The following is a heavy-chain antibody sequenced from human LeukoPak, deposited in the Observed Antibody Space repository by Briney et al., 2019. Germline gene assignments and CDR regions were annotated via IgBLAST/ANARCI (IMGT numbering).Heavy chain of an antibody. CDR1: GFTFRTYA. D-gene: IGHD2-2*01. CDR3: AKSGSATWNY. CDR2: LSGSGTTT. Sequence: PGGSLRLSCAASGFTFRTYAMNWVRQAPGKGLEWVSTLSGSGTTTFYADSVKGRFTISRDNSKNTLYLQMNSLRAEDTAVYYCAKSGSATWNYWGQGTLITVSS. J-gene: IGHJ4*02. V-gene: IGHV3-23*01.